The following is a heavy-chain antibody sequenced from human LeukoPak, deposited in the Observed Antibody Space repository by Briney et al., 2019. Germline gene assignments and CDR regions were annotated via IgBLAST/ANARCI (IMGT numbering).Heavy chain of an antibody. J-gene: IGHJ4*02. V-gene: IGHV4-34*01. CDR2: INHTAST. CDR3: ARGLFRDIVMVVAATGFDY. Sequence: SPTLSLTCAADGASFSGYYWSWIRQPPANGLDWIREINHTASTNYNPSLKSRVTISIDTSKSQFSLKLGSVTAADTDVYYCARGLFRDIVMVVAATGFDYWGEGTLVTVSS. CDR1: GASFSGYY. D-gene: IGHD2-15*01.